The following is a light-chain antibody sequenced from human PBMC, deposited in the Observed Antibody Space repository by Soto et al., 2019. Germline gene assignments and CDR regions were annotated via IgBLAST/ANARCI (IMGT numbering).Light chain of an antibody. V-gene: IGLV2-14*03. Sequence: QSALTQPASVSGSPGQSTTISCTGTSSDVGTYNHISWYQQHPGKAPKLMIYDVSNRPSGVSNRFSGSKSGTTASLTISGLHAEDEADYYCSSHATGSTLIFGGGTKVTVL. J-gene: IGLJ2*01. CDR2: DVS. CDR1: SSDVGTYNH. CDR3: SSHATGSTLI.